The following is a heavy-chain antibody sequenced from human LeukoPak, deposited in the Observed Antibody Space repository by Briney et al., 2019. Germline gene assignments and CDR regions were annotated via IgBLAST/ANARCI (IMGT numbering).Heavy chain of an antibody. V-gene: IGHV3-74*01. Sequence: GGSLRLSCAASGFTFSSYWIHWVRQAPGKGLVWVSRINSDGSSTNYADSVKGRFTISRDNAKNALYLQMNSLRAEDTAVHYCARDASWSGYPDYWGQGTLVTVSS. CDR1: GFTFSSYW. D-gene: IGHD3-3*01. CDR2: INSDGSST. CDR3: ARDASWSGYPDY. J-gene: IGHJ4*02.